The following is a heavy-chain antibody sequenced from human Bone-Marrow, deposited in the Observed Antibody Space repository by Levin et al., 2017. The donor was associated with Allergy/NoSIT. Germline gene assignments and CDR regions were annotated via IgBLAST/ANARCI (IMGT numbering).Heavy chain of an antibody. Sequence: ASVKVSCKASGGTFSSYAISWVRQAPGQGLEWMGGIIPIFGTANYAQKFQGRVTITADESTSTAYMELSSLRSEDTAVYYCASISSRRGYCSGGSCYALDYWGQGTLVTVSS. J-gene: IGHJ4*02. CDR1: GGTFSSYA. D-gene: IGHD2-15*01. CDR3: ASISSRRGYCSGGSCYALDY. V-gene: IGHV1-69*13. CDR2: IIPIFGTA.